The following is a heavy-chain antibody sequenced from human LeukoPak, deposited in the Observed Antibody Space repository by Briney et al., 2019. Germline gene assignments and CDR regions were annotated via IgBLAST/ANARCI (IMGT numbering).Heavy chain of an antibody. V-gene: IGHV4-59*01. Sequence: PSETLSLTCTVSGDSISGYYWSWIRQLPGKGLEWIAFTHSSGTTNYNPSLKSRVSISVDTSNNQFSLNVNSVTAADTAVYYCARGGTSSKWFDPWGQGTLVTVSS. J-gene: IGHJ5*02. CDR2: THSSGTT. D-gene: IGHD6-13*01. CDR1: GDSISGYY. CDR3: ARGGTSSKWFDP.